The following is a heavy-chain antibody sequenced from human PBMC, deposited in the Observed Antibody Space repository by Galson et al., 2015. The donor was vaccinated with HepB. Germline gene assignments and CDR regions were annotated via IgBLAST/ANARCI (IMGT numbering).Heavy chain of an antibody. V-gene: IGHV3-33*08. CDR3: ARDRGTSHYYDSSGYWRYFDL. CDR1: GFTFSSYG. D-gene: IGHD3-22*01. Sequence: SLRLSCAASGFTFSSYGMHWVRQAPGKGLEWVAVIWYDGSNKYYADSVKGRFTISRDNSKNTLYLQMNSLRAEDTAVYYCARDRGTSHYYDSSGYWRYFDLWGRGTLVTVSS. J-gene: IGHJ2*01. CDR2: IWYDGSNK.